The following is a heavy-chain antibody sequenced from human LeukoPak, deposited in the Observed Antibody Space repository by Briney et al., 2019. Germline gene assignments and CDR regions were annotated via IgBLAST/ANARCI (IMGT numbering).Heavy chain of an antibody. CDR1: GYTFTGYY. Sequence: GASVKVSCKASGYTFTGYYMHWVRQAPGQGLEWMGWINPNSGGTNYAQKFQGRVTMTRDTSISTAYMELSRLRSDDTAVYYCARGQPPKYSSGWYSDYWGQGTLVTVSS. CDR2: INPNSGGT. CDR3: ARGQPPKYSSGWYSDY. D-gene: IGHD6-19*01. J-gene: IGHJ4*02. V-gene: IGHV1-2*02.